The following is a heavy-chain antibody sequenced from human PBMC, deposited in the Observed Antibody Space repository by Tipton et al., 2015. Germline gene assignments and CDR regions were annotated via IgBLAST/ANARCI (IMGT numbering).Heavy chain of an antibody. CDR3: LTGYWSAGSGFRYYDMDV. V-gene: IGHV4-4*02. Sequence: TLSLTCSVSGDSVSSSNWWSWVRQPPGTGLEWIGEIHHGGSTNYNPSLKSRVTMSVDTSKNQFPLKLSSVTAADTAVYYCLTGYWSAGSGFRYYDMDVWGQGTSVPVPS. D-gene: IGHD2-15*01. CDR1: GDSVSSSNW. CDR2: IHHGGST. J-gene: IGHJ6*02.